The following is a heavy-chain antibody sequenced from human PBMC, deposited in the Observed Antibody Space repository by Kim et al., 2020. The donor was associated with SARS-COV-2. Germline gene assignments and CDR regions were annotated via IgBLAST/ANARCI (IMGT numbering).Heavy chain of an antibody. V-gene: IGHV3-15*01. CDR3: TTDTYYDILTGFRDAFDI. CDR1: GFTFSNAW. CDR2: IKSKTDGGTT. D-gene: IGHD3-9*01. Sequence: GGSLRLSCAASGFTFSNAWMSWVRQAPGKGLEWVGRIKSKTDGGTTDYAAPVKGRFTISRDDSKNTLYLQMNSLKTEDTAVYYCTTDTYYDILTGFRDAFDIWGQGTMVTVSS. J-gene: IGHJ3*02.